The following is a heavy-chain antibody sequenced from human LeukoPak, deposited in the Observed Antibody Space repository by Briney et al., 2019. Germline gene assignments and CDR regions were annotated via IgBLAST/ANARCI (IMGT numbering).Heavy chain of an antibody. V-gene: IGHV4-59*01. CDR2: IYYSGST. J-gene: IGHJ4*02. D-gene: IGHD6-19*01. Sequence: SETLSLTGTVSGGSISSYYWSWIRQPPGQGLEWIGYIYYSGSTNYNPSLKSRVTISVDTSKNQFSPKLSSVTAADTAVYYCAREPSEAGTFDYWGQRTLVTVSS. CDR3: AREPSEAGTFDY. CDR1: GGSISSYY.